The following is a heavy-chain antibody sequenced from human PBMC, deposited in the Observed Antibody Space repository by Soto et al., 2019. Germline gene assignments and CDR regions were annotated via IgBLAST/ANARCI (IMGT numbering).Heavy chain of an antibody. Sequence: EVQLVESGGGLVKPGGSLRFSCAASGITFSNVWMSWVRQAPGKGLEWLGRIKKKTDGGTADYAAPVKGRFTISRDDSKDTLYLQMTNLKTEDTAVYYCRTQWLDWGQGTLVTVSS. J-gene: IGHJ4*02. CDR1: GITFSNVW. CDR3: RTQWLD. CDR2: IKKKTDGGTA. V-gene: IGHV3-15*01. D-gene: IGHD6-19*01.